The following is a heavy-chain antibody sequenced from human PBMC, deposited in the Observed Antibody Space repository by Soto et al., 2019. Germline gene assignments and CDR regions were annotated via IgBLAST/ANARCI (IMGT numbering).Heavy chain of an antibody. Sequence: EVQLVESGGGLVKPGGSLRLSCAASGFTFSSYSMNWVRQAPGKGLEWVSSISSSSSYIYYADSVKGRFTISRDNDKNSLYLQMNSLRAEDTAVYYCARDFRRSSTSCYSLWGQGTMVTVSS. D-gene: IGHD2-2*01. J-gene: IGHJ3*01. CDR1: GFTFSSYS. CDR2: ISSSSSYI. CDR3: ARDFRRSSTSCYSL. V-gene: IGHV3-21*01.